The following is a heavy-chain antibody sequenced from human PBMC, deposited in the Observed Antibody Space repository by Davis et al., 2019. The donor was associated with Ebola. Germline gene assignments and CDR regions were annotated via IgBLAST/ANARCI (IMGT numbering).Heavy chain of an antibody. D-gene: IGHD1-26*01. J-gene: IGHJ4*02. CDR1: GFTFSGSA. CDR3: TITTTALDY. CDR2: IRRKANSYAT. Sequence: GESLKISCAASGFTFSGSAMHWVRQASGKGLEWVGRIRRKANSYATAYAASVKGRFAISRDDSKNTAYLQMNSLKTEDTAVYYCTITTTALDYWGQGTLVTVSS. V-gene: IGHV3-73*01.